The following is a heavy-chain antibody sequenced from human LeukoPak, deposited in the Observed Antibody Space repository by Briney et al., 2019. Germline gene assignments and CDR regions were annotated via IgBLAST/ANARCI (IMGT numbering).Heavy chain of an antibody. Sequence: GGSLRLSCAASGFTFDDYGMSWVRQAPGKGLEWVSGINWNGGSTGYADSVKGRFTISRDNAKNSLYLQMNSLRAEDTAVYYCARDIKIAVAAHDAFDIWGQGTMVTVSS. CDR1: GFTFDDYG. J-gene: IGHJ3*02. CDR3: ARDIKIAVAAHDAFDI. V-gene: IGHV3-20*04. D-gene: IGHD6-19*01. CDR2: INWNGGST.